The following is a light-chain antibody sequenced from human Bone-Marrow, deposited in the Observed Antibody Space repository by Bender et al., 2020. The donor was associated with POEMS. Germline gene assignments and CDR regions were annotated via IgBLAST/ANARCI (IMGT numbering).Light chain of an antibody. J-gene: IGLJ1*01. CDR3: CSYAGSNTYV. CDR1: RSDVGTYNV. V-gene: IGLV2-23*01. CDR2: EGT. Sequence: QSALTQPRSVSGSPGQSVTLSCTGTRSDVGTYNVVSWYQQHPGKAPKVMIYEGTKRPSGVSNRFSGSKSGNTASLTISGLQAEDEADYYCCSYAGSNTYVFGTGTKVTVL.